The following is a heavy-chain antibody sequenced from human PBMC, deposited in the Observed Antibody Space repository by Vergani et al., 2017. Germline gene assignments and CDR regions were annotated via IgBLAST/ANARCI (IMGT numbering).Heavy chain of an antibody. D-gene: IGHD2-2*01. CDR1: GYTFTSYA. CDR2: INAGNGNT. J-gene: IGHJ4*02. CDR3: ARAKDIVVVPAAMGY. Sequence: QVQLVQSGAEVKKPGASVKVSCKASGYTFTSYAMHWVRQAPGQRLEWMGWINAGNGNTKYSQKFQGRVTITRDTSASTAYMELSSLRSEDTAVYYCARAKDIVVVPAAMGYWGQGTLVTVSS. V-gene: IGHV1-3*01.